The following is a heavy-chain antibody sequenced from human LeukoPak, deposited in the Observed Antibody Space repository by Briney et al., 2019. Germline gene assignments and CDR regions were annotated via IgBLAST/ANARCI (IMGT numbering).Heavy chain of an antibody. V-gene: IGHV3-53*01. Sequence: GGSLRLSCTVSGFTVSSNSMSWVRQAPGKGLEWVSFIYSDNTHYSDSAKGRFTISRDSSKNTLYLQMNSLRAEDTAVYYCARRAGAYSHPYDYWGQGTLVTVSS. J-gene: IGHJ4*02. CDR1: GFTVSSNS. D-gene: IGHD4/OR15-4a*01. CDR2: IYSDNT. CDR3: ARRAGAYSHPYDY.